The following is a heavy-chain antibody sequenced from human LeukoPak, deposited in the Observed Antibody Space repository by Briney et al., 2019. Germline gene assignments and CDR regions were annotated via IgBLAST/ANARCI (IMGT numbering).Heavy chain of an antibody. CDR3: ARPYYYDSRIDP. V-gene: IGHV4-30-4*01. J-gene: IGHJ5*02. CDR1: GVSISSGDYY. CDR2: TYYSGST. Sequence: SQTPSLTCTVSGVSISSGDYYWSWIRQPPGKGLEWIGYTYYSGSTYYNPSLKSRVTISVDTSKNQFSLKLSSVTAADTAVYYCARPYYYDSRIDPWCQGTRVTVSS. D-gene: IGHD3-22*01.